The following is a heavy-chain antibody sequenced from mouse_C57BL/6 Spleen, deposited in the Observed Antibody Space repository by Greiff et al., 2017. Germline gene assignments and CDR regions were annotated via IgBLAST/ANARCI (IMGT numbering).Heavy chain of an antibody. Sequence: QVQLQQSGAELVKPGASVKISCKASGYAFSSYWMNWVKQRPGKGLAWIGQVYPGDGDTNYNGKFKGKATLTADKSSSTAYMQLSSLTSEDSAVYFCATYYYGSSYGFDYWGQGTTLTVSS. V-gene: IGHV1-80*01. D-gene: IGHD1-1*01. CDR1: GYAFSSYW. CDR3: ATYYYGSSYGFDY. CDR2: VYPGDGDT. J-gene: IGHJ2*01.